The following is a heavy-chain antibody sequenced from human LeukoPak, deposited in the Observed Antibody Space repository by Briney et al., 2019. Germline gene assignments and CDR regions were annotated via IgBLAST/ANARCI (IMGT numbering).Heavy chain of an antibody. J-gene: IGHJ2*01. CDR1: GFTFSSYA. D-gene: IGHD6-19*01. V-gene: IGHV3-30-3*01. CDR2: ISYDGSNK. CDR3: ARKIGGAVAGNWYFDL. Sequence: PGGSLRLSCAASGFTFSSYAMHWVRQAPGKGLEWVAVISYDGSNKYYADSVKGRFTISRDNSKNTLYLQMNSLRAEYTAVYYCARKIGGAVAGNWYFDLWGRGTLAIVSS.